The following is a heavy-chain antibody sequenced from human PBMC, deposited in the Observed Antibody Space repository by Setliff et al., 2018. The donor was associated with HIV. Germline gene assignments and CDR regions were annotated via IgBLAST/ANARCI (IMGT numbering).Heavy chain of an antibody. CDR2: IYETGST. D-gene: IGHD5-18*01. CDR3: ARDGYTNGYGYYYFYMDV. V-gene: IGHV4-59*12. J-gene: IGHJ6*03. Sequence: SETLSLTCTVSGDSISGYYWSWIRQSPGKGLEWIGFIYETGSTYYNPSLKSRVSISIDTSKNQFSLKLGSVTAADTAVYFCARDGYTNGYGYYYFYMDVWGKGTTVTSP. CDR1: GDSISGYY.